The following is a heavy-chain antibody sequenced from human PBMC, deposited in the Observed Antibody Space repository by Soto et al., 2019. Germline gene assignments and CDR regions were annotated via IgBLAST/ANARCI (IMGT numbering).Heavy chain of an antibody. V-gene: IGHV3-48*03. CDR3: ASVTFGGVVLAH. D-gene: IGHD3-16*01. CDR2: ISSSGSTI. J-gene: IGHJ4*02. CDR1: GFTFSSYE. Sequence: LRLSCAASGFTFSSYEMNWVRQAPGKGLEWVSYISSSGSTIYYADSVKGRFTISRDNAKNSLYLQMNSLRAEDTAVYYCASVTFGGVVLAHWGQGTLVTVSS.